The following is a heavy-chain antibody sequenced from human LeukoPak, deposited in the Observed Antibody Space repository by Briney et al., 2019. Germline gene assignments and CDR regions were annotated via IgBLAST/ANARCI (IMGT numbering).Heavy chain of an antibody. CDR3: ARYFSPYYFDY. Sequence: PGGSLRLSCAASGFTFSSYSMSWVRQAPGKGLEWVSYINSGGSTIYYADSVKGRFTISRDNAKNSLHLQMNSLRAEDTAVYYCARYFSPYYFDYWGQGTLVTVSS. CDR1: GFTFSSYS. V-gene: IGHV3-48*01. J-gene: IGHJ4*02. CDR2: INSGGSTI. D-gene: IGHD2/OR15-2a*01.